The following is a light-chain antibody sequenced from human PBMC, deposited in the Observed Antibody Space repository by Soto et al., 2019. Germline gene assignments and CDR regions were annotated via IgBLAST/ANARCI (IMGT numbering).Light chain of an antibody. CDR3: QKCDYLPI. CDR2: DAS. J-gene: IGKJ3*01. V-gene: IGKV1-33*01. CDR1: HDITSY. Sequence: DIQMTQSPSSLSASVGDRVTITCQASHDITSYLNWYQHKPGKAPKLLIYDASILEAGVPSRISGSGSGTHFTFTISGLQPEDVATYYSQKCDYLPIFGPGTTVDFK.